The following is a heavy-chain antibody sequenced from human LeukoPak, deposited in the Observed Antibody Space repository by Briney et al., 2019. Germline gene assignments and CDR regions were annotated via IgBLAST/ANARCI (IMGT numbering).Heavy chain of an antibody. CDR1: GYTFTSYG. V-gene: IGHV1-18*01. CDR2: INAYNGNT. CDR3: ARETEDSSGYYGNWFDP. Sequence: GASVKVSCKASGYTFTSYGISWVRQAPGQGLEWMGWINAYNGNTNYAQKLQGRVTMTTDTSTSTAYMELRSLRSDDTAVYYCARETEDSSGYYGNWFDPWGQGTLVTVSS. J-gene: IGHJ5*02. D-gene: IGHD3-22*01.